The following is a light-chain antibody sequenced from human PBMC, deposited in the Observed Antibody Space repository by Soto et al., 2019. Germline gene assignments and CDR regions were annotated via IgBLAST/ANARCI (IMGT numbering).Light chain of an antibody. CDR1: QSVSSS. Sequence: EIVLTQSPGTLSLSPGERATLSCRTSQSVSSSQLAWYQQKPGQAPRLLIYGASTRATGIPARFSGSGSGTEFTLTISSLQSEDFAVYYCQQYNNWPPFGQGTRLEIK. V-gene: IGKV3-15*01. CDR3: QQYNNWPP. J-gene: IGKJ5*01. CDR2: GAS.